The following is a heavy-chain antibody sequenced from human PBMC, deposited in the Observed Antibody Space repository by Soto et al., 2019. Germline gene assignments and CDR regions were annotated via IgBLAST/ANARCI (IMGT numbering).Heavy chain of an antibody. J-gene: IGHJ6*02. D-gene: IGHD3-22*01. CDR3: TRCGIRYHSIGFYLGIDGMDV. Sequence: QVQLVQSGAEVKKPESSVRVSCKACGGTFNNYAITWVRQAPGQGLEWMGGTIPMFGTTNYAEKFQGRVTITADESTNTAYMELSSLRSEDTAVYYCTRCGIRYHSIGFYLGIDGMDVWGQGTTVIVSS. CDR1: GGTFNNYA. V-gene: IGHV1-69*12. CDR2: TIPMFGTT.